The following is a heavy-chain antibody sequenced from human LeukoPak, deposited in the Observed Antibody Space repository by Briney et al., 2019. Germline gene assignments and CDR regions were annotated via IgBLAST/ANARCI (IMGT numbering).Heavy chain of an antibody. Sequence: PSETLSLTCTGSGGSLSSSTYYWGWIRQPPGKGLEWIGSIYYSGTTYYNPSPKSRVTISVDMSKNQFSLKLSSVTAADTAVYYCARQDNYYFDYWGQGILVTVSS. CDR2: IYYSGTT. J-gene: IGHJ4*02. CDR3: ARQDNYYFDY. CDR1: GGSLSSSTYY. V-gene: IGHV4-39*01. D-gene: IGHD1-20*01.